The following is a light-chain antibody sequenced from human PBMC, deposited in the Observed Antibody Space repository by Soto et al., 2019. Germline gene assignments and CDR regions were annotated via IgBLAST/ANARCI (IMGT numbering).Light chain of an antibody. V-gene: IGKV3-15*01. CDR2: GAS. J-gene: IGKJ1*01. CDR1: QSVSNN. CDR3: QQYHYWWT. Sequence: IVMTQSPATLSVSPGEKATLSFRASQSVSNNLAWFQQKPGQVPRLLIYGASNRATGVSARFSGSGSGTEFTLTISSLQSEDFAVYYCQQYHYWWTFGQGTKVDIK.